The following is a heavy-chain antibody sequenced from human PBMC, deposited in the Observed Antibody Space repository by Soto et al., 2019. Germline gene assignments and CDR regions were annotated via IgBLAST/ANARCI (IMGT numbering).Heavy chain of an antibody. J-gene: IGHJ5*02. CDR3: GGVAAERRVDNRFDP. Sequence: QVQLVQSVAEVKKPGASVQVSCKASGYTFTSYGISWGRQAPGQGLEWMGWISAYNGNTNYAQQLQGRVTMTTDTSTSTADMEMRSLRSDDTAGNYWGGVAAERRVDNRFDPWGQGTLVTVSS. CDR1: GYTFTSYG. CDR2: ISAYNGNT. V-gene: IGHV1-18*01. D-gene: IGHD6-25*01.